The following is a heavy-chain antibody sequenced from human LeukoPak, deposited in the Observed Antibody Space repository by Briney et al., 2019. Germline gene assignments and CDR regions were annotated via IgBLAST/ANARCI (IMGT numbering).Heavy chain of an antibody. D-gene: IGHD6-13*01. J-gene: IGHJ4*02. Sequence: SQTLSLTCAISGDSVSSNSAAWNWIRQPPSRGLEWLGRTYYRSKWYNDYAVSVKSRITINPDTSKNQFSLQLNSVTPEDTAVYYCARYSSSWTGVAYYFDYWGQGTLVTVSS. CDR1: GDSVSSNSAA. V-gene: IGHV6-1*01. CDR2: TYYRSKWYN. CDR3: ARYSSSWTGVAYYFDY.